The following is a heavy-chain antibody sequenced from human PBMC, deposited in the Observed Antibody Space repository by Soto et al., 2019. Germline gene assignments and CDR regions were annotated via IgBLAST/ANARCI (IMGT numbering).Heavy chain of an antibody. Sequence: VGSLRLSCAASGFTFRSFTMNWVRQAPGKGLEWVSTISSNSAYIYYTDALRGRFTISRDNAKNSLHLQMNSLRAEDTAVYYCTRDAERDTSARCCFDPWGPGTLVTVSS. CDR1: GFTFRSFT. CDR2: ISSNSAYI. V-gene: IGHV3-21*01. CDR3: TRDAERDTSARCCFDP. D-gene: IGHD1-1*01. J-gene: IGHJ5*02.